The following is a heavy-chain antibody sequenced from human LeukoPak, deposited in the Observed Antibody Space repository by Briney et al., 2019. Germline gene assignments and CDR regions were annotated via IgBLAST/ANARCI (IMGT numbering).Heavy chain of an antibody. V-gene: IGHV3-74*01. Sequence: GGSLRLSCAPSGFTFRSYWMHWVRQAPGKGLVWVSRINSDGSSTSYADSVKGRFTISRDNSKNTLYLQMNSLRAEDTAVYYCAKSYSSSSYYYYYGMDVWGQGTTVTVSS. J-gene: IGHJ6*02. CDR1: GFTFRSYW. CDR2: INSDGSST. CDR3: AKSYSSSSYYYYYGMDV. D-gene: IGHD6-13*01.